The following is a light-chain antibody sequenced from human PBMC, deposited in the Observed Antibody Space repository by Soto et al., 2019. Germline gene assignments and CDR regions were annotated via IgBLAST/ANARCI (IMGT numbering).Light chain of an antibody. J-gene: IGKJ1*01. CDR1: QSISTY. V-gene: IGKV1-39*01. Sequence: IQMTQSPSSLSASVGDRVTITCRSSQSISTYLNWYQHKPGKAPKVLIYAVSSLQSGVPSRFSGSGSGTDFTLTITSMQPEDSANYYCQHSYGTPRTFGQGTKVDIK. CDR3: QHSYGTPRT. CDR2: AVS.